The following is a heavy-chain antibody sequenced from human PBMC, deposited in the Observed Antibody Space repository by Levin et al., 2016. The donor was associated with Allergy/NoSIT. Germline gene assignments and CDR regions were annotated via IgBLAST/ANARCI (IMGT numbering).Heavy chain of an antibody. D-gene: IGHD6-19*01. CDR3: AKDCRLYSGGWSGGMDV. V-gene: IGHV3-30*18. Sequence: WIRQPPGKGLEWVAVISYDGKNTYYADSVKGRFTISRDTSKNTLYLQMNSLRAEDTAVYYCAKDCRLYSGGWSGGMDVWGQGTTVTVSS. CDR2: ISYDGKNT. J-gene: IGHJ6*02.